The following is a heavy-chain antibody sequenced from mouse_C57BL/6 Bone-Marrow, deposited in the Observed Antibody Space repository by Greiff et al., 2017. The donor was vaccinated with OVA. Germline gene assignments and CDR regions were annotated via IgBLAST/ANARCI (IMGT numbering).Heavy chain of an antibody. CDR2: IDPENGDT. J-gene: IGHJ1*03. CDR3: TTGGNCGYFDV. D-gene: IGHD2-1*01. Sequence: VQPQQSGAELVRPGASVKLSCTASGFNIKDDYMHWVKQRPEQGLEWIGWIDPENGDTEYASKFQGKATITADTSSNTAYLQLSSLTSEDTAVYYCTTGGNCGYFDVWGTGTTVTVSS. CDR1: GFNIKDDY. V-gene: IGHV14-4*01.